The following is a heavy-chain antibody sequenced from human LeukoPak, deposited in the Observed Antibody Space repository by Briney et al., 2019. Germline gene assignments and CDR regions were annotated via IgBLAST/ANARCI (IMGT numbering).Heavy chain of an antibody. Sequence: SVKVSCKASGGTFSSYAISWVRQAPGQGLEWMGGIIPIFGTANYAQKFQGGVTITTDESTSTPYMELSSLRSEDTAVYYCARDYIGGYAPFDPWGQGTLVTVSS. V-gene: IGHV1-69*05. D-gene: IGHD3-22*01. CDR2: IIPIFGTA. J-gene: IGHJ5*02. CDR3: ARDYIGGYAPFDP. CDR1: GGTFSSYA.